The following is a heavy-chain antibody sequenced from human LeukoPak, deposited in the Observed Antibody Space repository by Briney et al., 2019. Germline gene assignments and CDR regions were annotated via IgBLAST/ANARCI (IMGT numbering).Heavy chain of an antibody. CDR1: GFTFTSYA. CDR3: AKAHGGSYHSGID. CDR2: ISGSGGSK. V-gene: IGHV3-23*01. Sequence: PGGSLRLSRAPSGFTFTSYAINWVRQAPPKGLEWVSCISGSGGSKYYADSVKGRFSISRDNSKNTLYMQLNRLRVEDTAEYYCAKAHGGSYHSGIDWGQGTLVIVSS. J-gene: IGHJ4*02. D-gene: IGHD1-26*01.